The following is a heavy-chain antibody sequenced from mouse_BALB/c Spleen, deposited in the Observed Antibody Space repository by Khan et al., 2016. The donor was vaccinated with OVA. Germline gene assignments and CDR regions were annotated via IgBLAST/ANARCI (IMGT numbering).Heavy chain of an antibody. CDR1: GYSFTGYN. J-gene: IGHJ1*01. Sequence: EVQLQQSGPELEKPGASVKISCKASGYSFTGYNMNWVKQSNGKSLEWIGNIDPHYGGISYNQKFKGKATLTVDKSSSTAYMQLKSLTSEDSAVYYCARATWYFDVWGEGTTVTVSS. V-gene: IGHV1-39*01. CDR2: IDPHYGGI. CDR3: ARATWYFDV.